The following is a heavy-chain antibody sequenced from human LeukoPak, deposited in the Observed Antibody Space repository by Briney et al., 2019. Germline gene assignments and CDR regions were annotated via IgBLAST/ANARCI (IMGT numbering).Heavy chain of an antibody. J-gene: IGHJ6*02. CDR3: ATGRGMDV. Sequence: PSETLSLTCSVYGESLSVFYWSWIRQPPGKGLEWIAEINHSGGAKYNPSLKSRVTISVDTSEKQFSLKVTSVTAADTAVYYCATGRGMDVWGQGTTVTVSS. CDR1: GESLSVFY. V-gene: IGHV4-34*01. CDR2: INHSGGA.